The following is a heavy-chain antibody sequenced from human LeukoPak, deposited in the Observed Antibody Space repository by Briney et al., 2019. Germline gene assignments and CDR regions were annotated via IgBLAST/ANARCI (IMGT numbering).Heavy chain of an antibody. CDR3: AKSDSTSYNAFDI. D-gene: IGHD2/OR15-2a*01. CDR2: ISSSSTST. CDR1: GFTFSISA. Sequence: GGSLRLSCTASGFTFSISAMSWVRQAPGGGLEWFSSISSSSTSTYYADSVKGRFTISRDNSKNTLYLQMNSLRAEDTAVYYYAKSDSTSYNAFDIWGQGTMVTVSP. J-gene: IGHJ3*02. V-gene: IGHV3-23*01.